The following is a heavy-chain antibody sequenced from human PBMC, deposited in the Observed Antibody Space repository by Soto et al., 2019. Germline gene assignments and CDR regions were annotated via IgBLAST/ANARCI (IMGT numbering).Heavy chain of an antibody. CDR1: GYTFTSYA. Sequence: QVQIVQSGAEVKKPGASVKVSCKASGYTFTSYAMHWVRQAPGQRLEWMGWINAGNGNTKYSQKFQGRVTITRDTSASTADMELSSLRSEDTAVYYCARGPGGPDGPGDYWGQGTLVTVSS. V-gene: IGHV1-3*01. D-gene: IGHD2-15*01. J-gene: IGHJ4*02. CDR3: ARGPGGPDGPGDY. CDR2: INAGNGNT.